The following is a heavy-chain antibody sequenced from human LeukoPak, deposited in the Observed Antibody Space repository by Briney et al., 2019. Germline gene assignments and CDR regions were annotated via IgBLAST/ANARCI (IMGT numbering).Heavy chain of an antibody. D-gene: IGHD2-2*01. CDR3: AKDGDCSSTSCFYYYYYYMDV. J-gene: IGHJ6*03. V-gene: IGHV3-23*01. Sequence: PGGSLRLSCAASGFIFSSYAMTWVRQAPGKGLEWVSTITGSGGRTYYADSVKGRFTISRDNSKNTLYLQMNSLRAEDTAVYYCAKDGDCSSTSCFYYYYYYMDVWGKGTTVTVSS. CDR1: GFIFSSYA. CDR2: ITGSGGRT.